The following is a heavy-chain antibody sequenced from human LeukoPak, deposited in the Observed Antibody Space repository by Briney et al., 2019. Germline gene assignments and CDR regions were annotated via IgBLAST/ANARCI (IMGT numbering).Heavy chain of an antibody. J-gene: IGHJ6*02. CDR3: ARDRTTVTTGYYGMDV. V-gene: IGHV1-2*02. Sequence: ASVKVSCKASGYTFTGYYMHGVRQAPGQRLEWMGGINSNTGVTNYAQKFQGRVTLTRDTSIITAYMELTRLRADDTAMYYCARDRTTVTTGYYGMDVWGQGTTLTVSS. CDR2: INSNTGVT. CDR1: GYTFTGYY. D-gene: IGHD4-17*01.